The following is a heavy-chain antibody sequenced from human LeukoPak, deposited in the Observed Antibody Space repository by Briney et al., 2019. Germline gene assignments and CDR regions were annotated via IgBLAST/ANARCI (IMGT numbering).Heavy chain of an antibody. CDR2: ITSDSATI. CDR3: ARGVTVTGGGFDY. CDR1: GLIFNIYR. J-gene: IGHJ4*02. D-gene: IGHD6-19*01. Sequence: GGSLRLSCAASGLIFNIYRISCVRQTPGRGLECVSYITSDSATIYYADSVKGRFTISRDNAKNSLYLQINSLRAEDTAVYYCARGVTVTGGGFDYWGQGTLVTVSS. V-gene: IGHV3-48*01.